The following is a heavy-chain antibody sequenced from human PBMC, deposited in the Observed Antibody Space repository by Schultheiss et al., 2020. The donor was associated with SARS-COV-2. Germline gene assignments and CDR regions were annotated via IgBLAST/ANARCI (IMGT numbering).Heavy chain of an antibody. CDR3: ARDSGYCSNTGCYYFDY. Sequence: ASVKVSCKASGYIFTDYYIHWVRQAPGQGLEWMGWISPDNGGTNYAQNFQGGVTLTRDTSIRTAYMELTSLKSDDTAVYYCARDSGYCSNTGCYYFDYWGQGTLVTVSS. D-gene: IGHD2-2*01. J-gene: IGHJ4*02. V-gene: IGHV1-2*02. CDR1: GYIFTDYY. CDR2: ISPDNGGT.